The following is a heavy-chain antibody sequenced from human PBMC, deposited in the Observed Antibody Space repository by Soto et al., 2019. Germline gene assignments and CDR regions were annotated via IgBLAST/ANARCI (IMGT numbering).Heavy chain of an antibody. J-gene: IGHJ4*02. Sequence: SXKVSFKASGGSXSTNPIGWVRQAPGQGLEWMGGTGSGTGPGNQAQKFQGRLTVTADKSTSTVYMELTHLSPEDTAVYYCARRHSGGFFRFFDSWGQGTLVTVS. CDR2: TGSGTGPG. V-gene: IGHV1-69*06. CDR3: ARRHSGGFFRFFDS. CDR1: GGSXSTNP. D-gene: IGHD2-15*01.